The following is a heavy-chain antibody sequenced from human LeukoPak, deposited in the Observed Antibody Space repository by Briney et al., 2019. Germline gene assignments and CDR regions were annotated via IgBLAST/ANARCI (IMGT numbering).Heavy chain of an antibody. CDR1: GYTFTGYY. J-gene: IGHJ6*02. CDR2: INPNSGGT. Sequence: GASVKVSCKASGYTFTGYYMHWVRQAPGQGLEWMGWINPNSGGTNYAQKFQGWVTMTRDTSISTAYMELSRLRSGDTAVYYCARDYSSSSWYTYYGMDVWGQGTTVTVSS. CDR3: ARDYSSSSWYTYYGMDV. D-gene: IGHD6-13*01. V-gene: IGHV1-2*04.